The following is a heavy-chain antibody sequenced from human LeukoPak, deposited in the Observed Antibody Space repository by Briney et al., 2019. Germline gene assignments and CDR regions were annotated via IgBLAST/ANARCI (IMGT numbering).Heavy chain of an antibody. Sequence: SETLSLTCTVPGGSISSSSYYWGWIRQPPGKGLEWIGSIYYSGSTYYNPSLKSRVTISVDTSKNQFSLKLSSVTAADTAVYYCARGQQLARPWYYYYYMDVWGKGTTVTISS. J-gene: IGHJ6*03. D-gene: IGHD6-13*01. CDR2: IYYSGST. CDR3: ARGQQLARPWYYYYYMDV. V-gene: IGHV4-39*07. CDR1: GGSISSSSYY.